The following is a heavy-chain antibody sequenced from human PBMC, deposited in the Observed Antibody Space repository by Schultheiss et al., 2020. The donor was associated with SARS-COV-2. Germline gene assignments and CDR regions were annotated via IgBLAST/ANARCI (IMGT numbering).Heavy chain of an antibody. Sequence: GSLRLSCTVSGGSISSYYWSWIRQPPGKGLEWIGYIYYSGSTNYNPSLKSRVTISVDTSKNQFSLKLSSVTAADTAVYYCARGWEGRPTFDYWGQGTLVTVSS. CDR3: ARGWEGRPTFDY. CDR2: IYYSGST. J-gene: IGHJ4*02. CDR1: GGSISSYY. V-gene: IGHV4-59*08. D-gene: IGHD1-26*01.